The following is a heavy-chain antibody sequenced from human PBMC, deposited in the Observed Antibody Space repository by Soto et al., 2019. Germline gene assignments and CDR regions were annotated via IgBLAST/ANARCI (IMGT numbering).Heavy chain of an antibody. CDR3: GRGPSGDKVDS. J-gene: IGHJ4*02. D-gene: IGHD7-27*01. CDR1: GGSISTVDYW. CDR2: LYDGGRT. V-gene: IGHV4-30-4*01. Sequence: QVQLQESGPGLVKPSQTLSLTCTVSGGSISTVDYWWAWIRQAPDLGLEWIGHLYDGGRTYNNPCLESRVTMSVDTSKSQLSLTLSSVSAADTAVYYCGRGPSGDKVDSWGQGTLVPVSS.